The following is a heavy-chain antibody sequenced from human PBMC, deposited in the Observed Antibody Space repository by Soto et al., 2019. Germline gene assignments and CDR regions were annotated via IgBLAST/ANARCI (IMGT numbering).Heavy chain of an antibody. J-gene: IGHJ5*02. Sequence: SETLSLTCTVSGGSISSCDYSWSWVRQSPGKGLEWIGHIYNSGITYYNPSLKSRVVISIDTSRNQFSLRLNSLTAADRAVYFCARGVTVFGLVSRFWFDTWGQGTVVTVSS. D-gene: IGHD3-3*01. CDR3: ARGVTVFGLVSRFWFDT. V-gene: IGHV4-30-4*01. CDR2: IYNSGIT. CDR1: GGSISSCDYS.